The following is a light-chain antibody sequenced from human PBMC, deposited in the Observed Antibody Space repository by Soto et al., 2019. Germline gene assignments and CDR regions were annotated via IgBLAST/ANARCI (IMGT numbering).Light chain of an antibody. CDR1: SSDVGGYNY. CDR2: EVS. Sequence: QSALTQPPSASGSPGQSVTISCTGTSSDVGGYNYVSWYQQHPGKAPKLMISEVSKRPSGVPDRFSGSKSGNTASLTVSGPKAKVEVDYTGRSLDGDTNLVFGGGTKLTVL. CDR3: RSLDGDTNLV. J-gene: IGLJ2*01. V-gene: IGLV2-8*01.